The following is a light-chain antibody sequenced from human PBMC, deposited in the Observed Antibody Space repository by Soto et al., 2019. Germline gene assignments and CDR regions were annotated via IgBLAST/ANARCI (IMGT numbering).Light chain of an antibody. Sequence: EIVMTQSPATLSVSPGERATLSCRASQSVRSNLAWYQQKPGQAPRLLIYGASTRATGIPVRFSGSGSGTEVTLTLSSLQSKDFAVYYCQQYNTWPPLTFGGGTKVEIK. J-gene: IGKJ4*01. CDR2: GAS. CDR3: QQYNTWPPLT. CDR1: QSVRSN. V-gene: IGKV3-15*01.